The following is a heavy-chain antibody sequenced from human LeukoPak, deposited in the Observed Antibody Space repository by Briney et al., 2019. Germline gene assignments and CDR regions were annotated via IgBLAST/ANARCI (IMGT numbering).Heavy chain of an antibody. D-gene: IGHD5-12*01. CDR1: GGSISSYY. Sequence: SETLSLTCTVSGGSISSYYWSWIRQPAGKGLEWIGRIYTSGSTNYNPSLKSRVTMSVDTSKNQFSLKLSSVTAADTAVYYCSGIYSGYDYLAYWGQGTLVTVSS. J-gene: IGHJ4*02. CDR3: SGIYSGYDYLAY. V-gene: IGHV4-4*07. CDR2: IYTSGST.